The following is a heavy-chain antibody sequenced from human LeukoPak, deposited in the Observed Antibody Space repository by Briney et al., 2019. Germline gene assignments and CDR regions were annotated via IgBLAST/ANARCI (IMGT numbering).Heavy chain of an antibody. CDR3: AKGPSEQWLVFDY. D-gene: IGHD6-19*01. V-gene: IGHV3-7*01. CDR2: IKQDGSEK. J-gene: IGHJ4*02. CDR1: GFTFSSYW. Sequence: GGSLRLSCAASGFTFSSYWMSWVRQAPGKGLEWVANIKQDGSEKYYLDSVKGRFTISRDNAKSSMWLQMSSLRAEDTAVYYCAKGPSEQWLVFDYWGQGTLVTVSS.